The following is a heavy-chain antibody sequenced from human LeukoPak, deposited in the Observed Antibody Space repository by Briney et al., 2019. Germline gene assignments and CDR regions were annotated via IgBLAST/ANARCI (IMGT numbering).Heavy chain of an antibody. V-gene: IGHV4-59*01. CDR1: GGSISSYY. CDR2: IYYSGST. J-gene: IGHJ3*02. CDR3: ARTGYGDGAFDI. D-gene: IGHD4-17*01. Sequence: SETLSLTCTVSGGSISSYYWSWIRQPPGKGLEWIGYIYYSGSTNYNPSLKSRVTISVDTSKNQFSLKLSSVTAADTAVYYCARTGYGDGAFDIWCQGTMVTVSS.